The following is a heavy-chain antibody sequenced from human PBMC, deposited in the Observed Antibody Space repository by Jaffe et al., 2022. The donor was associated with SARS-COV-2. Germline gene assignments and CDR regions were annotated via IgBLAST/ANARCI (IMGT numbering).Heavy chain of an antibody. CDR1: GFTFSGSA. CDR2: IRTKANSYAT. D-gene: IGHD5-18*01. J-gene: IGHJ4*02. Sequence: EVQLVESGGGLVQPGGSLKLSCAASGFTFSGSAMHWVRQASGKGLEWVGRIRTKANSYATAYAASVKGRFTISRDDSKNAAYLQMSSLKTEDTAVYYCTSSPRGYSYGYMFYWGQGTLVTVSS. V-gene: IGHV3-73*01. CDR3: TSSPRGYSYGYMFY.